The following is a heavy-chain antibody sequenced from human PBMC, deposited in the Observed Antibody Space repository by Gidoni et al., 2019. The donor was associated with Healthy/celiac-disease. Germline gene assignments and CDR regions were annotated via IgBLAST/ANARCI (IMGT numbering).Heavy chain of an antibody. V-gene: IGHV4-34*01. CDR1: GGSFSGYY. CDR2: INNSGST. CDR3: ARKGPHTIFGVVIIWNWFDP. J-gene: IGHJ5*02. D-gene: IGHD3-3*01. Sequence: HVQLQQWGAGLLKPSETLSLTCAVYGGSFSGYYCSWIRQPPGKGLAWIGEINNSGSTNYNPSLKSRVTISVDTSKNQFSLKLSSVTAADTAVYYCARKGPHTIFGVVIIWNWFDPWGQGTLVTVSS.